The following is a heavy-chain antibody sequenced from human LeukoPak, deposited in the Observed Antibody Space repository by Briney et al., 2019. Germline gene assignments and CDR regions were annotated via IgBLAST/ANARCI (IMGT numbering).Heavy chain of an antibody. Sequence: SETLSLTCAVYGGSFSGYYWSWIRQPPGKGLEWIGEINHSGSTNYNPSLKSRVTISVDTSKNQFSLKLSSVTAADTAVYYCARRYRQWLAYYFQNWGQGNLVTVSS. CDR2: INHSGST. J-gene: IGHJ1*01. D-gene: IGHD6-19*01. V-gene: IGHV4-34*01. CDR1: GGSFSGYY. CDR3: ARRYRQWLAYYFQN.